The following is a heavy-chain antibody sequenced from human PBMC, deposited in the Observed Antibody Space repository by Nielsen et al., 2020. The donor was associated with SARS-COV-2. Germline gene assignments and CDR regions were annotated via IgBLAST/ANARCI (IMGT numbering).Heavy chain of an antibody. CDR3: TRGFYSQSDC. D-gene: IGHD2-15*01. Sequence: GGSLRLSCAASGFTFSTSWMTWVRQAPGKGLEWVASISGDSNYIFYSELVKGRFTMSRDNGKNSLYLQMNTLRSEDTALYYCTRGFYSQSDCWGQGTLVTVSS. J-gene: IGHJ4*02. CDR1: GFTFSTSW. CDR2: ISGDSNYI. V-gene: IGHV3-21*01.